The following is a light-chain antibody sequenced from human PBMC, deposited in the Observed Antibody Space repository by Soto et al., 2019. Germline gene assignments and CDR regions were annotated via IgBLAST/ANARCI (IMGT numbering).Light chain of an antibody. V-gene: IGLV7-43*01. Sequence: QAVVTQEPSLTVSPGGTVTLTCASSTGAVTGGYYPNWFQRKPGQAPRPLIYSTSNKHSWTPARFSGSLLGGKAALTLSGVQPEDEAEYHCLLYYGGAQLIFGGGTQLTVL. CDR3: LLYYGGAQLI. J-gene: IGLJ2*01. CDR1: TGAVTGGYY. CDR2: STS.